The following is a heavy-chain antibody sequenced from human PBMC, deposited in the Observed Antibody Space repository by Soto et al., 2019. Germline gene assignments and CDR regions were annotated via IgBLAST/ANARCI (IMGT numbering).Heavy chain of an antibody. Sequence: ASVKVSCKSSGDTFTSYDINWVRQATGQGLEWMGWMNPNSGNTGYAQKFQGRVTMTRNTSISTAYMELSSLRSEDTAVYYCAREVEMATQNSAPWGQGTLVTVSS. CDR2: MNPNSGNT. CDR3: AREVEMATQNSAP. CDR1: GDTFTSYD. D-gene: IGHD5-12*01. J-gene: IGHJ5*02. V-gene: IGHV1-8*01.